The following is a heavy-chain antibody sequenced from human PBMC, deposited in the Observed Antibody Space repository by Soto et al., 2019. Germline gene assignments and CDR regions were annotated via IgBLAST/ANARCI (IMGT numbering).Heavy chain of an antibody. CDR3: LSARFDY. Sequence: QVQLQQWGAGLLKPSETLSLTCVVYVGYFNSNYWTWVRQPPGKGLEWIGEINHSGNTNYNASLKSRVTISVDTSKNQFSLTLSSVTAADTAVYYCLSARFDYWGQGTLVTVAS. V-gene: IGHV4-34*01. J-gene: IGHJ4*02. CDR1: VGYFNSNY. CDR2: INHSGNT. D-gene: IGHD6-19*01.